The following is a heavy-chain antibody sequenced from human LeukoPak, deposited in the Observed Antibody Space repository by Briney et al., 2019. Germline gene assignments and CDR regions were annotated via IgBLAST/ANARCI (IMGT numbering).Heavy chain of an antibody. V-gene: IGHV4-59*01. Sequence: SETLSLTCTVSGGSISSYYWSWIRQPPGKGLEWIGYIYYSGSTNYNPSLKSQVTISVDTSKNQFSLKLSSVTAADTAVYYCARVPYYDSSGSLGFDYWGQGTLVTVSS. CDR1: GGSISSYY. J-gene: IGHJ4*02. CDR3: ARVPYYDSSGSLGFDY. CDR2: IYYSGST. D-gene: IGHD3-22*01.